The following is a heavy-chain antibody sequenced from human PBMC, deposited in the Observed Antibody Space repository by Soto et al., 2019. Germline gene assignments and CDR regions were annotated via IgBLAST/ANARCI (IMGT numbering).Heavy chain of an antibody. V-gene: IGHV4-39*01. CDR3: ARPRIVTMVRGGAFDI. CDR1: GGSISSSSYY. Sequence: QLQLQESGPGLVKPSETLSLTCTVSGGSISSSSYYWGWIRQPPGKGLEWIGSIYYSGSTYYNPSLKSRVTISVDTSKNQFSLKLSSVTAADTAVYYCARPRIVTMVRGGAFDIWGQGTMVTVSS. J-gene: IGHJ3*02. D-gene: IGHD3-10*01. CDR2: IYYSGST.